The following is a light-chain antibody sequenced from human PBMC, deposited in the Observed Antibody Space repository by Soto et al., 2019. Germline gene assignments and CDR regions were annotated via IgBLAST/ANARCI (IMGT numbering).Light chain of an antibody. J-gene: IGKJ4*01. Sequence: IVMTQSPATLSVSPGERATLSCRASQSINSNLAWYQQKPGQAPRLLMFRASIRATGFPARFSGSGSGTEFNITISSLQSEDSAVYYCQQYNNWPRATVGGGTKVDIK. V-gene: IGKV3-15*01. CDR1: QSINSN. CDR3: QQYNNWPRAT. CDR2: RAS.